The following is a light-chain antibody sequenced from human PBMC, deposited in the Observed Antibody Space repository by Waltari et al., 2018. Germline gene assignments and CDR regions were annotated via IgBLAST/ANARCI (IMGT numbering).Light chain of an antibody. CDR2: RVS. J-gene: IGKJ2*01. V-gene: IGKV2-30*01. CDR3: MQGRHWPYT. Sequence: DVVMTQSPLSLPVTLGQPASISCRSSQSLVDSDGNIHLSWVQQGPGQSPRRLIYRVSNRDSGVPDRFSGSGSGTDFTLRINRVAAEDVGVYYCMQGRHWPYTFGQGTKLEIK. CDR1: QSLVDSDGNIH.